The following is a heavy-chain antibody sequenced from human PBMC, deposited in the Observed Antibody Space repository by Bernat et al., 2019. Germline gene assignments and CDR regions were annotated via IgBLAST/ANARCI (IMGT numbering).Heavy chain of an antibody. CDR1: GFTFSSYS. Sequence: EVQLVESGGGLVKPGGSLRLSCAASGFTFSSYSMNWVRQAPGKGLEWVSAISSSSSYISYATSVTGRFTISRDNAKNSLYLQMNRLRAEDTAVYYCARGPGYGDYFDYWGQGTLVTVSS. J-gene: IGHJ4*02. V-gene: IGHV3-21*01. CDR2: ISSSSSYI. D-gene: IGHD4-17*01. CDR3: ARGPGYGDYFDY.